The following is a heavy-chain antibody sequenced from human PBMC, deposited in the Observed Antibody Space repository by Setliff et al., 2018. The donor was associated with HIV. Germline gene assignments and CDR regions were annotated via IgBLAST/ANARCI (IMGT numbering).Heavy chain of an antibody. CDR2: IIPLHGIA. V-gene: IGHV1-69*10. CDR3: ARDQGFWSGFTYNYCMDV. J-gene: IGHJ6*03. CDR1: GGTFSSYA. Sequence: GASVKVSCKASGGTFSSYAITWVRQAPGQGPEWMGGIIPLHGIANYIQKFQGRVTITADKSTTTAYMELRSLRSDDTAVYYCARDQGFWSGFTYNYCMDVWGKGTTVTVSS. D-gene: IGHD3-3*01.